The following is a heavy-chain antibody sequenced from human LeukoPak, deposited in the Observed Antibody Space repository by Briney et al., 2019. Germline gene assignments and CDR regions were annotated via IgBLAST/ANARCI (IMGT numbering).Heavy chain of an antibody. CDR1: GFTFSSYA. Sequence: GGSLRLSCAASGFTFSSYAMSWVRQAPGKGLEWVSSISGSGGNTFYADSVKGRFTISRDNSKNTLYLQMNSLRAEDTAVYYCAKYVTAEGPPYALDVWGQGTTVTVSS. V-gene: IGHV3-23*01. J-gene: IGHJ6*02. CDR3: AKYVTAEGPPYALDV. CDR2: ISGSGGNT. D-gene: IGHD1-14*01.